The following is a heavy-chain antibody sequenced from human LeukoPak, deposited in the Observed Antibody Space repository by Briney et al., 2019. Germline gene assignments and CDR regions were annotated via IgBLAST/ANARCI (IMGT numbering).Heavy chain of an antibody. Sequence: NSSETLSPTCTVSGGSMSPYHWGWIRQPPGKGLEWTGYIYYSGSTNYNPSLNSRVTISVDTSKNQFSLRLSSVTAADTAIYYCARVHFDPNWFDPWGQGTLVTVSS. V-gene: IGHV4-59*08. CDR2: IYYSGST. D-gene: IGHD3-9*01. J-gene: IGHJ5*02. CDR1: GGSMSPYH. CDR3: ARVHFDPNWFDP.